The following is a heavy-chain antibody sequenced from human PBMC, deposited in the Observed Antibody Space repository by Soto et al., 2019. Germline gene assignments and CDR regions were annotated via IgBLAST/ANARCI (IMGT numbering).Heavy chain of an antibody. CDR3: ARDPSKYSYGRMFDY. CDR2: IWYDGSNK. V-gene: IGHV3-33*01. CDR1: GFTFSSYG. J-gene: IGHJ4*02. D-gene: IGHD5-18*01. Sequence: QVQLVESGGGVVQPGRSLRLSCAASGFTFSSYGMHWVRQAPGKGLEWVAVIWYDGSNKYYADSVKGRVTISRDNSKNTLYLQMNSLRAEDTAVYYCARDPSKYSYGRMFDYWGQGTLVTVSS.